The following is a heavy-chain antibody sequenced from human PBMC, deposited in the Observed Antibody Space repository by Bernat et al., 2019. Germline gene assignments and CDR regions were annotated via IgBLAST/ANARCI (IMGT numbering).Heavy chain of an antibody. D-gene: IGHD6-25*01. CDR2: MNHNSGNT. J-gene: IGHJ5*02. V-gene: IGHV1-8*01. CDR3: AGGLGPSGLGWFAP. CDR1: GYTFTSYD. Sequence: QVQLVQSGAEVKKPGASVKVSCKASGYTFTSYDINWVRQATGQGLEWMGWMNHNSGNTGYAQKFQGRLTMTRNTSISTAYMGLSSLRSEDTAVYYCAGGLGPSGLGWFAPWGQGTLVTVSS.